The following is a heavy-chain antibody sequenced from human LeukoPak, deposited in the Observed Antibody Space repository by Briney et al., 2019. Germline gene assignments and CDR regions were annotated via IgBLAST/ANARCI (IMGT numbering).Heavy chain of an antibody. CDR3: ARGAVGCSSTSCSNYYYYYMDV. D-gene: IGHD2-2*01. Sequence: GGSLRLSCAASGFTFSSYWMSWVRQAPGKGLEWVANIKQDGSEKYYVDSVKGRFTISRDNAKNSRYLQMNSLRAEDTAVYYCARGAVGCSSTSCSNYYYYYMDVWGKGTTVTVPS. CDR1: GFTFSSYW. J-gene: IGHJ6*03. V-gene: IGHV3-7*01. CDR2: IKQDGSEK.